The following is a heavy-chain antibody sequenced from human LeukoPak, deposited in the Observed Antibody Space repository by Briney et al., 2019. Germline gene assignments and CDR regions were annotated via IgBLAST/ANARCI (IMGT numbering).Heavy chain of an antibody. CDR2: IKQDGSEK. V-gene: IGHV3-7*01. J-gene: IGHJ6*02. CDR1: GFTVSSNY. D-gene: IGHD3-10*01. Sequence: GGSLRLSCAASGFTVSSNYMSWVRQAPGKGLEWVANIKQDGSEKYYVDSVKGRFTISRDNAKNSLYLQMNSLRAEDTAVYYCARDGSITMVRGVITYYYGMDVWGQGTTVTVSS. CDR3: ARDGSITMVRGVITYYYGMDV.